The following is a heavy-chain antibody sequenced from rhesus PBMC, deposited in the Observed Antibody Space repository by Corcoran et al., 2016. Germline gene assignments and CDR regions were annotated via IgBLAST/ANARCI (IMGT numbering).Heavy chain of an antibody. CDR2: ISGSGGST. J-gene: IGHJ5-2*02. CDR1: GGSISSNY. CDR3: ARDSWTRGKSLDV. D-gene: IGHD1-1-1*01. V-gene: IGHV4-173*01. Sequence: QLQLQESGPGLVKPSETLSLPFAVSGGSISSNYWSWIRQPPGKGLEWIGRISGSGGSTDYNPSLKSRVTISTDTTKNQCSLKLSSVTAADTAVYYCARDSWTRGKSLDVWGRGVLVTVSS.